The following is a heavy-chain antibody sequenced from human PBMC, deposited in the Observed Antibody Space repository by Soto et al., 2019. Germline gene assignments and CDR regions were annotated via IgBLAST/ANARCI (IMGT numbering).Heavy chain of an antibody. Sequence: QVQLVQSGAEEKKPGASVKVSCKASGYTFTGYAVHWVRQAPGQRLEWMGWINAGNGNTKYSQKFQGRVTITRDTSASTAYMELSSLRSEDTAVYYWARAVAVPADFDYWGQGTLVTVSS. CDR2: INAGNGNT. CDR3: ARAVAVPADFDY. J-gene: IGHJ4*02. CDR1: GYTFTGYA. D-gene: IGHD6-19*01. V-gene: IGHV1-3*05.